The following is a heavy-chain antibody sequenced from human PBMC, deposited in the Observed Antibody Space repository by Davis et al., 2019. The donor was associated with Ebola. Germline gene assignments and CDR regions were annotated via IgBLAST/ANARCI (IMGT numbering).Heavy chain of an antibody. J-gene: IGHJ6*04. D-gene: IGHD6-19*01. CDR2: VTSSGAGT. Sequence: GGSLRLSCAASGFTFGSYAMTWARQPPGKGLEWVSAVTSSGAGTYYTDSVRGRFTISRDNSKNTLYLQMTSLRVDDTAVYFCAKGGSGWPSDYSYGMGVWGKGTTVTVSS. CDR1: GFTFGSYA. CDR3: AKGGSGWPSDYSYGMGV. V-gene: IGHV3-23*01.